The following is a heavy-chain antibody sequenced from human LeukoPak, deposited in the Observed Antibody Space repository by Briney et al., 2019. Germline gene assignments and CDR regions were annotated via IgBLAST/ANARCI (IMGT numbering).Heavy chain of an antibody. CDR3: ARSAWNYEY. CDR2: INHSGST. D-gene: IGHD1-7*01. CDR1: GGSFSGYY. J-gene: IGHJ4*02. V-gene: IGHV4-34*01. Sequence: SETLSLTCAVYGGSFSGYYWSWIRQPPGKGLEWIGEINHSGSTNYNPSLKSRVTISVDTSKSQFSLKLSSVTAADTAVYYCARSAWNYEYWGQGTLVTVSS.